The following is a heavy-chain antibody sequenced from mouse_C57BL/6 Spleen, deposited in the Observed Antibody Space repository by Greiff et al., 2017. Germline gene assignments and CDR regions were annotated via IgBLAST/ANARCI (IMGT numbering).Heavy chain of an antibody. J-gene: IGHJ1*03. CDR3: ARSGIYYGNSYWYFDV. Sequence: QVHVKQSGAELVKPGASVKISCKASGYAFSSYWMNWVKQRPGKGLEWIGQIYPGDGDTNYNGKFKGKATLTADKSSSTAYMQLSSLTSENSAVYVCARSGIYYGNSYWYFDVWGTGTTVTVSS. D-gene: IGHD2-1*01. V-gene: IGHV1-80*01. CDR1: GYAFSSYW. CDR2: IYPGDGDT.